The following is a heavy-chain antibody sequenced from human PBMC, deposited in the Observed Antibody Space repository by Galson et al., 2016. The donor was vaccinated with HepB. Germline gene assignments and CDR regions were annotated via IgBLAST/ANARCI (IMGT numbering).Heavy chain of an antibody. CDR1: GGSVSSASHY. D-gene: IGHD2-2*02. CDR2: ISDSEST. J-gene: IGHJ6*02. V-gene: IGHV4-61*01. Sequence: ETLSLTCTVSGGSVSSASHYWSWVRQPTGKGLEWIGYISDSESTNYNPSLKGRVSISLDRSKNQFSLRLNSVIAADTAVYYCAKDEGFYNGMDFWGQGTTVTVSS. CDR3: AKDEGFYNGMDF.